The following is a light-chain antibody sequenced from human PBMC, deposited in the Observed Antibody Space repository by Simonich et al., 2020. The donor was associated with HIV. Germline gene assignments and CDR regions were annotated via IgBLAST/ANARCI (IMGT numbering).Light chain of an antibody. CDR2: EGS. CDR1: SSNVGNYNL. Sequence: SALTQPASVSGSPGQSITISCTGTSSNVGNYNLVSWYQQHPGKAPKRMIYEGSKRPSGVSNRFSGSKSGNTASLTISRLRAEDEADYYCSSYTGSNTVIFGGGTKLTVL. CDR3: SSYTGSNTVI. V-gene: IGLV2-14*02. J-gene: IGLJ2*01.